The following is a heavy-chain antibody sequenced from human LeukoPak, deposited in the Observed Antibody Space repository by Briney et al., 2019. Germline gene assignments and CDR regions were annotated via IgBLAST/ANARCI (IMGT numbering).Heavy chain of an antibody. D-gene: IGHD1-26*01. V-gene: IGHV6-1*01. CDR1: GDSVSRNTPA. J-gene: IGHJ4*02. CDR3: ARDGGLGRLDY. Sequence: SQTLSLTCAISGDSVSRNTPAWNWIRQSPSRGLEWLGRTYYRSKWYNDYAVSVKGRITINPDTSQNQFSLQLNSVTPEDTAVYYCARDGGLGRLDYWGQGTLVTVSS. CDR2: TYYRSKWYN.